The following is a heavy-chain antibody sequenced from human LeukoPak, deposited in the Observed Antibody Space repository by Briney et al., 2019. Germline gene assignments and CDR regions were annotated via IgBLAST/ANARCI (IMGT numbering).Heavy chain of an antibody. CDR1: GFTFSSYA. V-gene: IGHV3-23*01. CDR2: ISGSGDIT. Sequence: GGSLRLSCAASGFTFSSYAMDWVRQAPGKGLEWVSVISGSGDITYYADSVKGRFIISRDNFKNTLYLQMNSLRAEDTAVYYCAKESGGSTRLYDYWGQGTLVTVSS. CDR3: AKESGGSTRLYDY. D-gene: IGHD2-2*01. J-gene: IGHJ4*02.